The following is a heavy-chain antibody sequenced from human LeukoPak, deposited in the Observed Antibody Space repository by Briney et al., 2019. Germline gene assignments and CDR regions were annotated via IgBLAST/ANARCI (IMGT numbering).Heavy chain of an antibody. CDR2: ISGSGGST. CDR1: GFTFSSYA. Sequence: GGSLRLSCAASGFTFSSYAMSWVRQAPGKGLEWVSAISGSGGSTYYADSVKGRFTISRDNSKNTLYLQMNSLRAEDTVVYYCAKESFWDSSGWSDYWGQGTLVTVSS. J-gene: IGHJ4*02. V-gene: IGHV3-23*01. CDR3: AKESFWDSSGWSDY. D-gene: IGHD6-19*01.